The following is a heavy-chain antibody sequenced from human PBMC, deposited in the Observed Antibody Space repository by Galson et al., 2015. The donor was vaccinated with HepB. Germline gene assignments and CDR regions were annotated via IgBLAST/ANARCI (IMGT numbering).Heavy chain of an antibody. J-gene: IGHJ4*02. D-gene: IGHD4-23*01. Sequence: CAISGDSVSSNSAAWNWIRQSPSRGLEWLGRTYYRSKWYNDYAVSVKSRITINPDTSRNQFSLQLNSVTPEDTAVYYCARGGTVVTHFDYWGQGTLVTVSS. CDR3: ARGGTVVTHFDY. CDR1: GDSVSSNSAA. V-gene: IGHV6-1*01. CDR2: TYYRSKWYN.